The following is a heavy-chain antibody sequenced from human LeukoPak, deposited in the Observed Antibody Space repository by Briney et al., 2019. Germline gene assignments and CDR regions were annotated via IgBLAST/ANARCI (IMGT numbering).Heavy chain of an antibody. J-gene: IGHJ4*02. V-gene: IGHV3-53*04. Sequence: PGWSLRLSCPASGRTDITNDMTWVGQAPGKGLDWVAFIYSDGNRKYADSVEGRFTIPRHHSKNPLYLETTGLSPDAPALYYCARGVEPLAANPLAYWGQGTLVTVSS. CDR2: IYSDGNR. D-gene: IGHD2-15*01. CDR1: GRTDITND. CDR3: ARGVEPLAANPLAY.